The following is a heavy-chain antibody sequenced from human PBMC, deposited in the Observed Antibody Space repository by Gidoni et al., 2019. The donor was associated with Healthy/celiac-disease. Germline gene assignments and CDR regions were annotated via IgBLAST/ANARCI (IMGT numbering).Heavy chain of an antibody. Sequence: EVQLLESGGGLAQPGGSLRLSCAASGFTFSSYAMSWVRQAPGKGLEWVSAISGSGGSTYYADSVKGRFTISRDNSKNTLYLQMNSLRAEDTAVYYCSKGSSSTSCYGLCYYYAMDVWGQGTTVTVSS. V-gene: IGHV3-23*01. CDR3: SKGSSSTSCYGLCYYYAMDV. CDR2: ISGSGGST. D-gene: IGHD2-2*01. CDR1: GFTFSSYA. J-gene: IGHJ6*02.